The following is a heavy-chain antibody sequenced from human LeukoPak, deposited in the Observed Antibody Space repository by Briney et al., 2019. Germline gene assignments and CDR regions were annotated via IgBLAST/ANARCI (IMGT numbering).Heavy chain of an antibody. J-gene: IGHJ3*02. CDR3: AHRGGHDAFDI. CDR1: GFSLGTSGEG. CDR2: IYWDDDK. V-gene: IGHV2-5*02. Sequence: SGPTLLQPTPTLTLTFTFSGFSLGTSGEGVGWILQPPVKALEWLALIYWDDDKRFSPSLKSRLTITKDHPKNQVALTMTDMDPVDTATYYCAHRGGHDAFDIWGQGTMVTVSS.